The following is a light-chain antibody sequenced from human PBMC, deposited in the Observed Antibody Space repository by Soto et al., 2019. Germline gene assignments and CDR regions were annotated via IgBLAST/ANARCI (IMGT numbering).Light chain of an antibody. V-gene: IGKV1-9*01. J-gene: IGKJ1*01. CDR2: LAS. CDR3: QQLIRFPTK. CDR1: QGISNS. Sequence: IQLTQSPSSLSASVGDRVTITCRASQGISNSLAGYQQKPGKAPKLLMYLASTLQSGVPPRFSGTGSGTNFTLTISSLQPEDFATYYCQQLIRFPTKFGQGTKVEIK.